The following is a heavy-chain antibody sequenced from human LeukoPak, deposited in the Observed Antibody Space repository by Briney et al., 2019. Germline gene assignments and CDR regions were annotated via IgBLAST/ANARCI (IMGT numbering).Heavy chain of an antibody. J-gene: IGHJ4*02. CDR3: ARGGATVVVVAAMDY. V-gene: IGHV3-23*01. CDR1: GFTSSSYS. D-gene: IGHD2-15*01. Sequence: GGSLRLSCAASGFTSSSYSMNWVRQAPGKGLEWVSAISGSGGSTYYADSVKGRFTISRDNSKNTLYLQMNSLRAEDTAVYYCARGGATVVVVAAMDYWGQGTLVTVSS. CDR2: ISGSGGST.